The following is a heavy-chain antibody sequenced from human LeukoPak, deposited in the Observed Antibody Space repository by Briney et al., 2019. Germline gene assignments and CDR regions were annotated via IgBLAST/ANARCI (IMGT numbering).Heavy chain of an antibody. CDR3: AANSDENRGCQPDGMDV. CDR2: INPNSGGT. D-gene: IGHD6-19*01. V-gene: IGHV1-2*02. J-gene: IGHJ6*02. Sequence: ASVKVSCKASGYTFTSYDINWVRQAPGQGLEWMGWINPNSGGTNYAQKFQGRVTMTRDTSISTAYMELSRLRSDDTAVYYCAANSDENRGCQPDGMDVWGQGTTVTVSS. CDR1: GYTFTSYD.